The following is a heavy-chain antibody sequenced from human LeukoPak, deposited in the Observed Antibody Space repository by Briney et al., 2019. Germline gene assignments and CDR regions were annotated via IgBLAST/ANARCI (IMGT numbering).Heavy chain of an antibody. D-gene: IGHD6-13*01. CDR2: ISSTSSYI. J-gene: IGHJ4*02. Sequence: GGSLRLSCAASGFSFSGYSMNWVRQAPGKGLEWVSSISSTSSYIHYADSVKGRFTISRDNAKNSLFLQMNNPRAEDAAVYFCARDGRSTWYEDSWGQGTLVTVSS. V-gene: IGHV3-21*01. CDR1: GFSFSGYS. CDR3: ARDGRSTWYEDS.